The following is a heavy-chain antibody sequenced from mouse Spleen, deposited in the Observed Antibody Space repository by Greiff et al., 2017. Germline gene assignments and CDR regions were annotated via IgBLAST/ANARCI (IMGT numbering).Heavy chain of an antibody. Sequence: EVQLVESGGGLVKPGGSLKLSCAASGFTFSDYGMHWVRQAPEKGLEWVAYISSGSSTIYYADTVKGRFTISRDNAKNTLFLQMTSLRSEDTAMYYCARDLTGPWFAYWGQGTLVTVSA. CDR2: ISSGSSTI. V-gene: IGHV5-17*01. J-gene: IGHJ3*01. CDR1: GFTFSDYG. D-gene: IGHD4-1*01. CDR3: ARDLTGPWFAY.